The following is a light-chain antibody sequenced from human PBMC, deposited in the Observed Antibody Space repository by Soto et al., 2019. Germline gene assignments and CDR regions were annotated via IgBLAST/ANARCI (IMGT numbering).Light chain of an antibody. CDR1: QSVSSSY. J-gene: IGKJ1*01. V-gene: IGKV3-20*01. Sequence: EIVLTQSPGTLSLSPGERATLSCRASQSVSSSYLAWYQQKPGQAPRLLIYGASSRATGFPDRFSGSVFGTDFTLTISRLEPEDFAVYYCQQYGSSLWTFGQGTKV. CDR3: QQYGSSLWT. CDR2: GAS.